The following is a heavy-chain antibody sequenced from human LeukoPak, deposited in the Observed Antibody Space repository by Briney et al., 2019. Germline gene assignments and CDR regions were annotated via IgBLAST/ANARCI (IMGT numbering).Heavy chain of an antibody. CDR2: INHSGST. Sequence: SETLSLTCAVYGGSFSGYYWSWIRQPPGKGLEWIGEINHSGSTNYNPSLKSRVTISVDTYKNQFSLKLSSVTAADTAVYYCARDAQKYCSGGSYYGPGDYWGQGTLVTVSS. J-gene: IGHJ4*02. V-gene: IGHV4-34*01. CDR1: GGSFSGYY. D-gene: IGHD2-15*01. CDR3: ARDAQKYCSGGSYYGPGDY.